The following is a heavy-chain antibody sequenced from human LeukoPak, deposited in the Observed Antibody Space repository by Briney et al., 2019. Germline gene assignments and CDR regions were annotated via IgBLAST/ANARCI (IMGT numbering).Heavy chain of an antibody. D-gene: IGHD2-2*01. Sequence: GGSLTLSCAAYGFTLSSTWMGWVRPAAGRGREWVGRIKSKTTGGTTDYAAPVKGRFTISRDDSQKTLYLQIYRLKTQDTAVYYCTTPIVVPAAREDYYCYYYMDDWGKGTPVTVSS. CDR1: GFTLSSTW. CDR2: IKSKTTGGTT. V-gene: IGHV3-15*01. CDR3: TTPIVVPAAREDYYCYYYMDD. J-gene: IGHJ6*03.